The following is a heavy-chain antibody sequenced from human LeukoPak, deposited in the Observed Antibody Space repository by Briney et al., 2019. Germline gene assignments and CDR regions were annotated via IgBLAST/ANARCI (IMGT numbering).Heavy chain of an antibody. J-gene: IGHJ6*03. CDR1: GLTFSSYA. CDR2: IYKNAIT. V-gene: IGHV3-53*01. CDR3: ARSLRVRGVPDYMDI. Sequence: PGGSLRLSCAASGLTFSSYAMTWVRQAPGKGLEWVSVIYKNAITYHADTVKGRFTISRDNAKNMLYLQMNSLRADDTAVYYCARSLRVRGVPDYMDIWGKGTTVIISS. D-gene: IGHD3-10*01.